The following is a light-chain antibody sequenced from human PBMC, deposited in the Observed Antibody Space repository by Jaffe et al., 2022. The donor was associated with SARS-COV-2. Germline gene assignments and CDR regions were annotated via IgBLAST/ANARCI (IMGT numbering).Light chain of an antibody. CDR1: QSISSY. V-gene: IGKV1-39*01. CDR2: AAS. J-gene: IGKJ1*01. CDR3: QQTYRAPRT. Sequence: DIQVTQSPSSLSASVGDRVTITCRASQSISSYLNWYQQKPGKAPKLLIYAASSLQSGVPSRFSGGGSRTDFTLTISNLQPEDFATYYCQQTYRAPRTFGQGTKVEI.